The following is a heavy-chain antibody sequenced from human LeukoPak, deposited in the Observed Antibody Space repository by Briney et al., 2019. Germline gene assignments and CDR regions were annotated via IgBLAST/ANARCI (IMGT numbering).Heavy chain of an antibody. D-gene: IGHD3-10*01. V-gene: IGHV3-7*01. Sequence: GGSLRLSCAASGFTFSSYWMSWVRQPPGKGLEWVANTNQDGSEKNYVDSVKGRFTISRDNAKNSLYLQMNSLRAEDTAVYYWARVSWFGWFDPWGQGTLVIVSS. CDR2: TNQDGSEK. CDR3: ARVSWFGWFDP. CDR1: GFTFSSYW. J-gene: IGHJ5*02.